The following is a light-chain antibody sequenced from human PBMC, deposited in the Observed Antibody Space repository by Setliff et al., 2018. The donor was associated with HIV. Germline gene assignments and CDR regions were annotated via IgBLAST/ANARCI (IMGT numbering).Light chain of an antibody. CDR3: CSYAGSATLV. Sequence: QSALTQPASVSGSPGQSITISCTGTSGDVGAYNFVSWYQQHPGKVPKVMIYEVNKRPSGVSNRLSGSKSGNTASLTISGLQAEDEADYYCCSYAGSATLVFGGGTKVTVL. CDR1: SGDVGAYNF. CDR2: EVN. J-gene: IGLJ2*01. V-gene: IGLV2-23*02.